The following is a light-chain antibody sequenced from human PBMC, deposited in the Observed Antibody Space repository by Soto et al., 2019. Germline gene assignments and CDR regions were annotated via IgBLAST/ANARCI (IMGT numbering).Light chain of an antibody. J-gene: IGKJ4*01. CDR2: TPS. Sequence: DIQMTQSPSSLSASVGDRVIITCRASQGISTYLNWYQQKPGRPPKLLIYTPSNLQSGVPSRFSGSGSGTDFTLTISSLQPEDFATYSCQQSYSTPPTFGGGTKVDIK. CDR1: QGISTY. CDR3: QQSYSTPPT. V-gene: IGKV1-39*01.